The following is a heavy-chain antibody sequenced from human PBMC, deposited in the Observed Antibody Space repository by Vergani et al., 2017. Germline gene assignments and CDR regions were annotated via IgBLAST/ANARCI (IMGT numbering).Heavy chain of an antibody. Sequence: QVQLVESGGGLAKPGGSLRLSCAASGFSSSDYYMNWIRQAPGEGQELVSYISSSGSSKNYEASMRGRFTISRDKAKNAVDLQMNSLRVEDTAGYDCTRYHXLKSQSSPRYFDLWGRGSQVIVSS. D-gene: IGHD4-11*01. CDR2: ISSSGSSK. V-gene: IGHV3-11*04. CDR1: GFSSSDYY. J-gene: IGHJ2*01. CDR3: TRYHXLKSQSSPRYFDL.